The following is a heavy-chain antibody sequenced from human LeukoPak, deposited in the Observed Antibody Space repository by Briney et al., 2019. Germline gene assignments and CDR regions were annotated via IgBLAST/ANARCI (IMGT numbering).Heavy chain of an antibody. CDR1: GFSISSGFY. CDR3: ARGDSGWYLGLGFDY. J-gene: IGHJ4*02. D-gene: IGHD6-19*01. Sequence: KASETLSLTCTVSGFSISSGFYWGWIRQPPGKGLEWIASIYSSGSTYYNPSLKSRVTILVATSRNQVSLNLRSLTAADTAVYYCARGDSGWYLGLGFDYWGQGTLVTVSS. V-gene: IGHV4-38-2*02. CDR2: IYSSGST.